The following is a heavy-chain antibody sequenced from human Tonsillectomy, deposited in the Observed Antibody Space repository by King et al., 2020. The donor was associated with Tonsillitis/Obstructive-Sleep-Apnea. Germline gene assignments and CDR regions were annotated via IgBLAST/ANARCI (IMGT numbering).Heavy chain of an antibody. D-gene: IGHD5-24*01. Sequence: VQLVESGGGLAQPGRSLRLSCTVSGISINAYELNWVRQAPGKGLEWVSYISASSSHKYYAYSVKGRFSISRDNAKNSFYLQMNNLTAADTALYYCPRFYKGYNPGSDSWGQGPLVIVPS. CDR1: GISINAYE. J-gene: IGHJ5*01. CDR3: PRFYKGYNPGSDS. V-gene: IGHV3-48*03. CDR2: ISASSSHK.